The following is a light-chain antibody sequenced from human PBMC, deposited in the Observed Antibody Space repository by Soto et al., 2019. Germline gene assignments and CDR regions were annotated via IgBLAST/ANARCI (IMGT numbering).Light chain of an antibody. CDR3: QQYGSSPST. J-gene: IGKJ5*01. CDR2: VAS. Sequence: EIVLTHSPVTLSLSPGERAALSCRAGQSVSTPYVAWYQQKPGQEPRLLIYVASSRATGIPDRLSGSGSGTDFTLTISRLEPEDFAVYYCQQYGSSPSTFGQGTRLEIK. CDR1: QSVSTPY. V-gene: IGKV3-20*01.